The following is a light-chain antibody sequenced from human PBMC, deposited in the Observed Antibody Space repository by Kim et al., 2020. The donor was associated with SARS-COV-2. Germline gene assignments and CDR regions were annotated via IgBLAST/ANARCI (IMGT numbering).Light chain of an antibody. CDR2: YDS. CDR3: QVWDSSSDHSWV. J-gene: IGLJ3*02. V-gene: IGLV3-21*04. CDR1: NIGSKS. Sequence: SYELTQPPSVSVAPGKTARITSGGNNIGSKSVHWYQQKPGQAPVLVIYYDSDRPSGIPERFSGSNSGNTATLTISRVEAGDEDDYYCQVWDSSSDHSWVFGGGTQRTFL.